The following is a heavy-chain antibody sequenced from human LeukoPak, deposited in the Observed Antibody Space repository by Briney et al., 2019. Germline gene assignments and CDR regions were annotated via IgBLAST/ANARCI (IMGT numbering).Heavy chain of an antibody. Sequence: ASVKVSCKASGYTFTGYYMHWVRQAPGQGLEWMGWINPNSGGTNYAQKFQGGVTMTRDTSISTAYMELSRLRSDDTAVYYCARDLSGRGSGYSIRMGIGYWGQGTLVTVSS. J-gene: IGHJ4*02. CDR2: INPNSGGT. CDR3: ARDLSGRGSGYSIRMGIGY. CDR1: GYTFTGYY. V-gene: IGHV1-2*02. D-gene: IGHD3-22*01.